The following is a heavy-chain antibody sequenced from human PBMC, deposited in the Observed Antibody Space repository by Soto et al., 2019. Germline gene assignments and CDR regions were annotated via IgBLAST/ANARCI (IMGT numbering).Heavy chain of an antibody. CDR3: ARDYPSSSSDP. CDR1: GGTFSSYA. CDR2: IIPIFGTA. V-gene: IGHV1-69*01. J-gene: IGHJ5*02. Sequence: QVQLVQSGAEVKKPGSSVKVSCKASGGTFSSYAITWVRQAPGQGLEWMGGIIPIFGTANYAQKIQGRVTTTADESLTTAYMELSSLRYEDTAVYYGARDYPSSSSDPWGQGTLVTVSS.